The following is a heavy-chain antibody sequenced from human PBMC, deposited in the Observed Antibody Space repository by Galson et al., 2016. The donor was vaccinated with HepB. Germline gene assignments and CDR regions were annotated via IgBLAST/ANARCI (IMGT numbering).Heavy chain of an antibody. V-gene: IGHV3-30-3*01. CDR1: GFTFSNNP. J-gene: IGHJ4*02. D-gene: IGHD2-15*01. Sequence: SLRLSCAASGFTFSNNPMHWVRQAPGKGLEWVAVISYDGSNIYYAESVKGRFTISRDNSKNTLYLQMNSLRAEDTAVYYCAKVGRYCSGATCHSQHFDYWGQGTLVTVSS. CDR3: AKVGRYCSGATCHSQHFDY. CDR2: ISYDGSNI.